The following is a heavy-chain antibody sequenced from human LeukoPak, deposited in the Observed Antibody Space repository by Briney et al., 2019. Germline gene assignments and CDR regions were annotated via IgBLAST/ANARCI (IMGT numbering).Heavy chain of an antibody. Sequence: SETLSLTCTVSGVSISSAAYYWGWIRQPPGKGLEWIGSIYYSGSTYYNPSLKSRVTISVDTSKNQFSLKLSSVTAADTAVYYCARDEGYYDSSGYQSAWFDPWGQGTLVTVSS. CDR1: GVSISSAAYY. J-gene: IGHJ5*02. D-gene: IGHD3-22*01. CDR3: ARDEGYYDSSGYQSAWFDP. CDR2: IYYSGST. V-gene: IGHV4-39*07.